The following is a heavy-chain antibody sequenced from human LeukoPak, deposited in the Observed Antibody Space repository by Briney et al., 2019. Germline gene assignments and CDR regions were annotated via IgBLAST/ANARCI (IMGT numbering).Heavy chain of an antibody. J-gene: IGHJ4*02. CDR2: IYYSGST. Sequence: PSETLSLTCTVSGGSISSSSYYRGWIRQPPGTGLEWIGSIYYSGSTYYNPSLKSRVTISVDTSKNQFSLKLSSVTAADTAVYYCARGGGYGGFDYWGQGTLVTVS. CDR1: GGSISSSSYY. D-gene: IGHD3-22*01. V-gene: IGHV4-39*07. CDR3: ARGGGYGGFDY.